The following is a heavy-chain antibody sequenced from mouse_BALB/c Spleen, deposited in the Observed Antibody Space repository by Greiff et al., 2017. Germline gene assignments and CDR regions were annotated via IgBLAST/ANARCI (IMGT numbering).Heavy chain of an antibody. CDR3: AGYGGWYFDV. J-gene: IGHJ1*01. CDR2: ISSGSSTI. D-gene: IGHD1-1*02. V-gene: IGHV5-17*02. CDR1: GFTFSSFG. Sequence: EVKLVESGGGLVQPGGSRKLSCAASGFTFSSFGMHWVRQAPEKGLEWVAYISSGSSTIYYADTVKGRFTISRDNPKNTLFLQMTSLRSEDTAMYYCAGYGGWYFDVWGAGTTVTVSS.